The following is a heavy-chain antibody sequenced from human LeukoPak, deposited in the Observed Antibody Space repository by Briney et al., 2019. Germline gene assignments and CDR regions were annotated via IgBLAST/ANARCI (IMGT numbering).Heavy chain of an antibody. CDR2: ISSSSSTI. J-gene: IGHJ4*02. V-gene: IGHV3-48*01. CDR3: ARDYYYDSSGYYYVFDY. CDR1: GFTFSSYS. Sequence: GGSLRLSCAASGFTFSSYSMNWVRQAPGKGLEWVSYISSSSSTIYYADSVKGRFTISRDNAKNSLYLQMNSLRAEDTAVYYCARDYYYDSSGYYYVFDYWGQGTLVTVSS. D-gene: IGHD3-22*01.